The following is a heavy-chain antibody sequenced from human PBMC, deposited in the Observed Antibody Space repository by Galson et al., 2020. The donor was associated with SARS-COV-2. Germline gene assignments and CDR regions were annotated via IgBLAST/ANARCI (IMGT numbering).Heavy chain of an antibody. J-gene: IGHJ6*03. CDR2: ISSSSSYI. V-gene: IGHV3-21*01. CDR3: ARGSQDYMDV. Sequence: GESLKISCAASGFTFSSYTMNWVRQASGKGLEWVSSISSSSSYIYYADSVKGRFTISRDNAKKSLYLQMNSLRAEDTAVYFCARGSQDYMDVWGKGTTVTISS. CDR1: GFTFSSYT.